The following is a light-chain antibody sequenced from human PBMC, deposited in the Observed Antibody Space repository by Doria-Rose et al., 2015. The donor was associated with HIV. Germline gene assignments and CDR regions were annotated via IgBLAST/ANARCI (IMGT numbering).Light chain of an antibody. CDR1: QSFSSTY. V-gene: IGKV3-20*01. CDR3: HQYGTSWT. Sequence: EIVMTQSPGTLSLSPGEGATLSCRASQSFSSTYLAWYQQKPGQAPSLLIYDGFTRATGIPDRFSASGSGTDFTLTINRLEPEDFALYYCHQYGTSWTFGQGTKVEI. CDR2: DGF. J-gene: IGKJ1*01.